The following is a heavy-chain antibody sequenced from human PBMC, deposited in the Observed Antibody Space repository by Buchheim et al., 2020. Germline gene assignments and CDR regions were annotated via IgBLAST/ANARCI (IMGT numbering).Heavy chain of an antibody. CDR1: GFTLSNAW. V-gene: IGHV3-15*01. Sequence: EVQLVESGGGLVKPGGSLRLSCAASGFTLSNAWMSWVRQAPGKGLEWVGRTKSKTDGGTIDYAAPVKGRFTVSRDDSKNTLYLQMKSLKTEDTAVYYCTTEGITMIADAFDIWGQGT. CDR3: TTEGITMIADAFDI. CDR2: TKSKTDGGTI. J-gene: IGHJ3*02. D-gene: IGHD3-22*01.